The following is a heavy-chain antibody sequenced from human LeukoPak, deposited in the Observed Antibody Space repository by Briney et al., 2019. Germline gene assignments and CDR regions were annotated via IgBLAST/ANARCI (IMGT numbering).Heavy chain of an antibody. D-gene: IGHD2-15*01. CDR2: INHSGST. J-gene: IGHJ4*02. CDR1: GGSFSGYY. Sequence: SETLSLTCAVYGGSFSGYYWSWIRQPPGKGLEWIGEINHSGSTNYSPSLKSRVTISVDTSNKQFSLKLSSVTAADTAVYYCATEGGFNDYWGQGTLVTVSS. V-gene: IGHV4-34*01. CDR3: ATEGGFNDY.